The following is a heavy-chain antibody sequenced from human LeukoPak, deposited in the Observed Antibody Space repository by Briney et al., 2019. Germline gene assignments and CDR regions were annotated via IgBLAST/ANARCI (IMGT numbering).Heavy chain of an antibody. CDR2: ISYGSSYI. D-gene: IGHD2-15*01. Sequence: GGSLRLSCAASGFTFSSYSMNWVRQAPGKGLEWVSSISYGSSYIYYADSVKGRFTISRDNAKNSLYLQMSSLRAEGTAVYYRARVYCSGGSCYSFDYWGQGTLVTVSS. J-gene: IGHJ4*02. CDR1: GFTFSSYS. V-gene: IGHV3-21*01. CDR3: ARVYCSGGSCYSFDY.